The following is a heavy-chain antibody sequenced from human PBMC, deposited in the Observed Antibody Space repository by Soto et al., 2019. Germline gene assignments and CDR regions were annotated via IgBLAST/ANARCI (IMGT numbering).Heavy chain of an antibody. D-gene: IGHD2-15*01. V-gene: IGHV3-15*01. CDR2: IKSKTDGGTT. J-gene: IGHJ4*02. CDR3: TTMQQEYCSGGSCYSRAIFDY. Sequence: GGSLRLSCAASGFTFSNAWMSWVRQAPGKGLEWVGRIKSKTDGGTTDYAAPVKGRFTISRDDSKNTLYLQMNSLKTEDTAVYYCTTMQQEYCSGGSCYSRAIFDYWGQGTLVTVSS. CDR1: GFTFSNAW.